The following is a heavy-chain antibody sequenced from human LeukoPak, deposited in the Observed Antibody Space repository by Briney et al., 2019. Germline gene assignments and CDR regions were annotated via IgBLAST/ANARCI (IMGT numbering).Heavy chain of an antibody. V-gene: IGHV3-30-3*01. CDR3: ANSVFEYLRSDY. CDR2: ISYDGSNK. Sequence: GGSLRLSCAASGFTFSSYAMHWVRQAPGKGLEWVAVISYDGSNKYYADSVKGRFTISRDNSKNTLYLQMNSLRAEDTAVYYCANSVFEYLRSDYWGQGTLVTVSS. J-gene: IGHJ4*02. CDR1: GFTFSSYA. D-gene: IGHD5/OR15-5a*01.